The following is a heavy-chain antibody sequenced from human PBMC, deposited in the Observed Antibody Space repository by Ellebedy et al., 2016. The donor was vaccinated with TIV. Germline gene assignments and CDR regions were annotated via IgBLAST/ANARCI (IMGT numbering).Heavy chain of an antibody. D-gene: IGHD2-21*02. Sequence: ASVKVSXKASGYTFTSYGISWVRQAPGQGLEWMGWISAYNGNTNYAQKFQGRVTMTEDTSTDTAYMELSSLRSEDTAVYYCATDVDCGGDCNDYWGQGTLVTVSS. J-gene: IGHJ4*02. V-gene: IGHV1-18*01. CDR2: ISAYNGNT. CDR1: GYTFTSYG. CDR3: ATDVDCGGDCNDY.